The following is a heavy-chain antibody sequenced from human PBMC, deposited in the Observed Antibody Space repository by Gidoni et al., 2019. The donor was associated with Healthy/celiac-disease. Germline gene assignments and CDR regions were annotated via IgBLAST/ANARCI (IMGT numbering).Heavy chain of an antibody. V-gene: IGHV3-23*01. CDR3: AKDGGAMAPWGYGMDV. CDR2: ISGSGGST. Sequence: EVQLLESGGGLVQPGGSLRLSCAASGFTFSSYAMSWVRQAPGKGLECVSAISGSGGSTYYADSVKGRFTISRDNSKNTLYLQMNSLRAEDTAVYYCAKDGGAMAPWGYGMDVWGQGTTVTVSS. J-gene: IGHJ6*02. D-gene: IGHD3-16*01. CDR1: GFTFSSYA.